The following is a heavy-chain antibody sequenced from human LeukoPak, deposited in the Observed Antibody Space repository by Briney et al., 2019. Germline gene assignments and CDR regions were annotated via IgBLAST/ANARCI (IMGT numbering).Heavy chain of an antibody. CDR2: IKQDGSEK. CDR3: ARPRGKSYYDSSGYGD. V-gene: IGHV3-7*01. CDR1: GFTFSSFW. Sequence: VPPGGSLRLSCAASGFTFSSFWVSWVRQAPGEGRGWVANIKQDGSEKYYVDSVKGRFTISRDNAKNSLYLQMNSLRAEDTAVYYCARPRGKSYYDSSGYGDWGQGTLVTVSS. J-gene: IGHJ4*02. D-gene: IGHD3-22*01.